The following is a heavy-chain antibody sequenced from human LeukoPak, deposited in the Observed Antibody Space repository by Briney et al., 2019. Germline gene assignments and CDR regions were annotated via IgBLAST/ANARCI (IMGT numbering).Heavy chain of an antibody. J-gene: IGHJ4*02. CDR2: IKQDGSER. CDR1: GFTFSRHW. D-gene: IGHD3-10*01. V-gene: IGHV3-7*03. CDR3: AKGSPGGFGELLYPIDY. Sequence: GGSLRLSCATSGFTFSRHWMSWVRQAPGKGPEWVANIKQDGSERYYVHSVKGRFTISRDNAKNSLYLQMNSLRAEDMALYYCAKGSPGGFGELLYPIDYWGQGTLVTVSS.